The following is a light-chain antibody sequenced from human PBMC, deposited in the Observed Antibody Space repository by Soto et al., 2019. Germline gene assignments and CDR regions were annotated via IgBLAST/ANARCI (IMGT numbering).Light chain of an antibody. CDR2: AAS. V-gene: IGKV1-27*01. CDR3: QKYNSAPRT. J-gene: IGKJ1*01. CDR1: QGISNY. Sequence: DIQMTQSPSSLSASVGDRVTITCRASQGISNYLAWYQQKPGKVPKLLIYAASTLQSGVPSRFSGSGSGTDFTLTISSLQPEDVATYYCQKYNSAPRTIGQGAQVEIK.